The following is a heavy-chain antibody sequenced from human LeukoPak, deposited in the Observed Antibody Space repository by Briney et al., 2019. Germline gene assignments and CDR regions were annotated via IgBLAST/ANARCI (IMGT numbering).Heavy chain of an antibody. Sequence: GGSLRLSCAASGFTFSSYSMNWVRQAPGKGLEWVSYISSSSSTIYYADSVKGRFTISRDNAKNSLYLQMNGLRDEDTAVYYCATDHYYDSSGYYFRAFDIWGQGTMVTVSS. CDR2: ISSSSSTI. CDR3: ATDHYYDSSGYYFRAFDI. J-gene: IGHJ3*02. D-gene: IGHD3-22*01. V-gene: IGHV3-48*02. CDR1: GFTFSSYS.